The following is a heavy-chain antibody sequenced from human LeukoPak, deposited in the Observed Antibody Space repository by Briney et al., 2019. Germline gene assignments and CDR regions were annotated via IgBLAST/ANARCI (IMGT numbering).Heavy chain of an antibody. V-gene: IGHV3-7*05. Sequence: GGSLRVSCSASGFPFSAYWMSWVRRAPGKGLEWVANINQDGSEKYYVDSVKGRFTISRDSAKNSLYLQMNSLRAEDTAVYYCARLVGNYFAYWGQGTLVTVSS. CDR1: GFPFSAYW. D-gene: IGHD2-15*01. CDR3: ARLVGNYFAY. CDR2: INQDGSEK. J-gene: IGHJ4*02.